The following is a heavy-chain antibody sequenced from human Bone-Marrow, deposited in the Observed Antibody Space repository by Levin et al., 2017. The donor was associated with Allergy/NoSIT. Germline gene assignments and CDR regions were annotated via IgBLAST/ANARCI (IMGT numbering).Heavy chain of an antibody. Sequence: GGSLRLSCSVSGFTVSNNYMAWVRQAPGKGLEWVSNIYSGGSTDYADSVKGRFTISRDNSKNTVYLQIDSLRAEDTALYYCARAGGNYRHDFDSWGQGILVTVSS. CDR1: GFTVSNNY. CDR2: IYSGGST. D-gene: IGHD5-24*01. J-gene: IGHJ4*02. V-gene: IGHV3-53*05. CDR3: ARAGGNYRHDFDS.